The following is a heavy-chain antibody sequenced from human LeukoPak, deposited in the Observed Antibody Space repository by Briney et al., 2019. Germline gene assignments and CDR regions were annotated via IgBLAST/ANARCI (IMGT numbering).Heavy chain of an antibody. CDR3: ARGRGEAAGLDH. Sequence: SETLSLTCSVSGGSLSNEFWSWIRQSPGKGLEWVGEITHAAILNYNPSLKGRVAISVDTSKNQVSLKLDSMTAADTAMYYCARGRGEAAGLDHWGQGTLVTVSS. D-gene: IGHD6-13*01. J-gene: IGHJ4*02. CDR1: GGSLSNEF. V-gene: IGHV4-34*01. CDR2: ITHAAIL.